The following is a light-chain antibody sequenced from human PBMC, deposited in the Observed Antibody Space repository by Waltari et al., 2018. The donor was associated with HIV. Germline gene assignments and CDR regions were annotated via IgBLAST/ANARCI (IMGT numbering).Light chain of an antibody. Sequence: QSVLPQLPSASGTPGQGVTVSCSGSGCTIGSHTVLWYQQLPGTAPKLLIYSNNQRPSGVPDRFSGSKSGTSASLAISGLQSEDEADYYCAAWDDSLNGHWVFGGGTKLTVL. CDR3: AAWDDSLNGHWV. CDR2: SNN. CDR1: GCTIGSHT. J-gene: IGLJ3*02. V-gene: IGLV1-44*01.